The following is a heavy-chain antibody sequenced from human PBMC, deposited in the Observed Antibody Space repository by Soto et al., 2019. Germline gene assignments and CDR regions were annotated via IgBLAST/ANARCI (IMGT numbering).Heavy chain of an antibody. V-gene: IGHV5-51*01. CDR2: IYPGDSDT. Sequence: GESLKISCKGSGYSFTSYWIGWVRQMPGKGLEWMGIIYPGDSDTRYSPSFQGQVTISADKSISTAYLQWSSLKASDTAMYYCARRTYYYDSSGYQEDYWGQGTLDTVSS. CDR3: ARRTYYYDSSGYQEDY. J-gene: IGHJ4*02. D-gene: IGHD3-22*01. CDR1: GYSFTSYW.